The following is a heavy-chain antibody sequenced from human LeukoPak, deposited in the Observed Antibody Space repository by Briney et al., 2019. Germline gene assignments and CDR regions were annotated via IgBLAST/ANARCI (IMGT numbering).Heavy chain of an antibody. Sequence: SETLSLTCAVYGVSFSGYYWSWIRQPPGKGLEWVGEINHSGSTNYNPSLKSRVTISVDTSKNQFSLKLSSVNAADTAVYYCAVDTVTTVGAFDIWGQGTMVTVSS. CDR2: INHSGST. D-gene: IGHD4-17*01. CDR1: GVSFSGYY. CDR3: AVDTVTTVGAFDI. V-gene: IGHV4-34*01. J-gene: IGHJ3*02.